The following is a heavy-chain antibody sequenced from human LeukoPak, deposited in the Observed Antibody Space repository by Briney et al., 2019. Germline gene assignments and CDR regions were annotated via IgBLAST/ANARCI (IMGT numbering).Heavy chain of an antibody. D-gene: IGHD3-10*02. CDR2: ISSSGSTI. V-gene: IGHV3-48*03. CDR3: AELGITMIGGV. CDR1: GFTFSSYE. J-gene: IGHJ6*04. Sequence: PGVTLRLYCAASGFTFSSYEMNWVRQAPGKGLEWVSYISSSGSTIYYTDSVKGRFTISRDNAKNSLYLQMNSMRAEDTAVYYCAELGITMIGGVWGKGTTVTISS.